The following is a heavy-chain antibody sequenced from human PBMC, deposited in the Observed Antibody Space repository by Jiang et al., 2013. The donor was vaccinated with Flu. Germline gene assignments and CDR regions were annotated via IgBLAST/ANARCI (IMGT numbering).Heavy chain of an antibody. CDR3: ARVGGGSWYGYYFDY. D-gene: IGHD6-13*01. CDR1: GFTFSTYA. V-gene: IGHV3-64*01. Sequence: GLVQPGGSLRLSCAASGFTFSTYAMHWVRQAPGKGLEYVSAISSNGGSTYYANSVKGRFTISRDNSKNTLYLQMGSLRPEDMAVYYCARVGGGSWYGYYFDYWGQGTLVTVSS. CDR2: ISSNGGST. J-gene: IGHJ4*02.